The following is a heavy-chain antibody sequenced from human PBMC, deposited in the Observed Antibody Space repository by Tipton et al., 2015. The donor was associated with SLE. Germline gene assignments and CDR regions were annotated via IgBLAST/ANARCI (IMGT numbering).Heavy chain of an antibody. V-gene: IGHV4-4*09. J-gene: IGHJ5*02. Sequence: TLSLTCTVSGGSISSHYWSWIRQPAGKGLEWIGYIYTSGSTNYNPSLKSRVTISVDTSKNQFSLKLSSVTAADTAVYYCARGFGAVNWFDPWGQGTLVTVSS. D-gene: IGHD3-10*01. CDR1: GGSISSHY. CDR3: ARGFGAVNWFDP. CDR2: IYTSGST.